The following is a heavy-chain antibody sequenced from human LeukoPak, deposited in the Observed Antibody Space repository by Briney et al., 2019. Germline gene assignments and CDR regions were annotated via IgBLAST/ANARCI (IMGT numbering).Heavy chain of an antibody. J-gene: IGHJ5*02. V-gene: IGHV1-2*02. CDR1: GYTFAGYY. CDR2: INPNSGGT. D-gene: IGHD6-19*01. CDR3: AREVAVAGMSDSWFDP. Sequence: GASVKVSCKASGYTFAGYYMHWLRQAPGQGLEWMGWINPNSGGTNYAQKFQGRVTMTRDTSISTAYMELSRLISDDTAVYYCAREVAVAGMSDSWFDPWGQGTLVTVSS.